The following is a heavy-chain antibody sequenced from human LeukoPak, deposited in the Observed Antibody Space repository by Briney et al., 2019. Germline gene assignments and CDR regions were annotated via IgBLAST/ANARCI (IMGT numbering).Heavy chain of an antibody. CDR2: ISYDGSNK. D-gene: IGHD3-22*01. Sequence: GGSLRLSCAASGFTFSSYAMHWVRQAPGKRLEWVAVISYDGSNKYYADSVKGRFTISRDNSKNTLYLQMNSLRAEDTAVYYCASPTSNYDSSGYYYPRFDYWGQGTLVTVSS. V-gene: IGHV3-30*04. CDR3: ASPTSNYDSSGYYYPRFDY. CDR1: GFTFSSYA. J-gene: IGHJ4*02.